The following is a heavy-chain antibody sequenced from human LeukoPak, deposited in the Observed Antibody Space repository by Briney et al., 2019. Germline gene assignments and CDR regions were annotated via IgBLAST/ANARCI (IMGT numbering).Heavy chain of an antibody. V-gene: IGHV3-15*01. CDR1: GFTFSNAW. Sequence: NPGGSLRLSCAASGFTFSNAWMSWVRQAPGKGLEWVGRIKSKTDGGTTDYAAPVKGRFTISRDDSKNTLYLQMNSLKTEDTAVYYCTTDSDWNYNPDYWGQGTLVTVSS. D-gene: IGHD1-7*01. J-gene: IGHJ4*02. CDR2: IKSKTDGGTT. CDR3: TTDSDWNYNPDY.